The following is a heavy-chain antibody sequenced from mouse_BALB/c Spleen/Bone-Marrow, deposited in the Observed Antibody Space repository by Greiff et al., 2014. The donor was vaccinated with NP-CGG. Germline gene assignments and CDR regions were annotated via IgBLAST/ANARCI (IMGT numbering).Heavy chain of an antibody. CDR2: IYPGDGDT. Sequence: SGAELARPGASVKLSCKASGYNFNNYWMQWIKQRPGQGLEWIGAIYPGDGDTRYTQKFKGKATLTADKSSSTAYMQLSSLASEDSAVYYCARDGKYPLAVDYWGQGTSVTVSS. J-gene: IGHJ4*01. D-gene: IGHD2-1*01. V-gene: IGHV1-87*01. CDR1: GYNFNNYW. CDR3: ARDGKYPLAVDY.